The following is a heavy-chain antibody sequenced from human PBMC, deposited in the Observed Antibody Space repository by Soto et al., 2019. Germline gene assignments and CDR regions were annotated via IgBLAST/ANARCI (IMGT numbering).Heavy chain of an antibody. CDR2: IYYSGIT. J-gene: IGHJ6*02. V-gene: IGHV4-59*01. CDR1: GGSISSYY. CDR3: ARYKSNYYYGMDV. D-gene: IGHD1-20*01. Sequence: SETLSLTCTVSGGSISSYYWSWIRQPPGKGLKWIGYIYYSGITNYNPSLKSRVTISVDTSKNQFSLKLSSVTAADTAVYYCARYKSNYYYGMDVWGQGTTVTVS.